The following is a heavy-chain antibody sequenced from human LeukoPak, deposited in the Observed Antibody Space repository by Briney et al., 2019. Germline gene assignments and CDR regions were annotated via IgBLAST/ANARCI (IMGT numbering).Heavy chain of an antibody. Sequence: GGSLRLSCAASGFTFSTFAVHWVRQAPGKGLEWVAFISSDGNNKFYTDSVRGRFTISRDNSKNTLYLQLNSLRGEDTAVYYCARGGGTGLAPSRYFDSWGQGTLVTVSS. CDR1: GFTFSTFA. J-gene: IGHJ4*02. CDR2: ISSDGNNK. CDR3: ARGGGTGLAPSRYFDS. D-gene: IGHD5-24*01. V-gene: IGHV3-30*04.